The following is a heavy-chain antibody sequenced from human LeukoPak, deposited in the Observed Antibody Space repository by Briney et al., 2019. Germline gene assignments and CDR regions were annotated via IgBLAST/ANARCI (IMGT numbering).Heavy chain of an antibody. CDR2: ITSSGRYT. Sequence: GGSLRLSCAASGFTVSDYHMSWVRQAPGRGLEWISYITSSGRYTNHADSVKGRFTISRDNAKNSVDLQMNNLTVEDTAVYYCTRERRGSYYAFEYWGQGALVTVSS. D-gene: IGHD3-16*01. J-gene: IGHJ4*02. CDR1: GFTVSDYH. V-gene: IGHV3-11*05. CDR3: TRERRGSYYAFEY.